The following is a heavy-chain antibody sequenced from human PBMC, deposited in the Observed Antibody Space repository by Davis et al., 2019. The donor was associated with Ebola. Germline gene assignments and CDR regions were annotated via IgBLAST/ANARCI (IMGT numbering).Heavy chain of an antibody. CDR3: ASPHENNNFPGY. J-gene: IGHJ4*02. CDR1: GYNFIEYF. V-gene: IGHV1-2*02. CDR2: INSNNGDT. Sequence: ASVKVSCKASGYNFIEYFMHWVRQAPGQGLEWMGRINSNNGDTNYAQKFQGRVTMTRDTSISTAYMELSRLRSDDTAVYYCASPHENNNFPGYWGQGTLVTVSS. D-gene: IGHD1-20*01.